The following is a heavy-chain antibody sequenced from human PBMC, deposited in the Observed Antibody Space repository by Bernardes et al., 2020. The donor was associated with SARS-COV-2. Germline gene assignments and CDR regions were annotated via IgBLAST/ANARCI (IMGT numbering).Heavy chain of an antibody. Sequence: SETLSLTCAVSGGSISSYYWSWIRQPPGKGLESIGYISYNGDINYNPSLRSRATISIDTSKNQFSLKLSSVTAADTAIYYCARTARVFDSGGQGTLVTVSS. CDR3: ARTARVFDS. J-gene: IGHJ4*01. D-gene: IGHD5-18*01. CDR2: ISYNGDI. CDR1: GGSISSYY. V-gene: IGHV4-59*01.